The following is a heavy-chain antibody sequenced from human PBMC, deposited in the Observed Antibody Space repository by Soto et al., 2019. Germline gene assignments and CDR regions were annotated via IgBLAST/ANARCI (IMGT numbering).Heavy chain of an antibody. D-gene: IGHD2-15*01. CDR3: ARGDAAYYYYMDV. Sequence: SLTCNVCGGSISSYYWSWIRQPPGKGLEWIGYIYYSGSTNYNPSLKSRVTISVDTSKNQFSLKLSSVTAADTAVYYCARGDAAYYYYMDVWGKGTTVTVSS. J-gene: IGHJ6*03. CDR1: GGSISSYY. V-gene: IGHV4-59*01. CDR2: IYYSGST.